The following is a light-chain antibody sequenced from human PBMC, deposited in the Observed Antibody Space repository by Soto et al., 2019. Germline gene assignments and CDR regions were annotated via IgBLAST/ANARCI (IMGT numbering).Light chain of an antibody. CDR1: QDITNY. V-gene: IGKV1-9*01. CDR2: AAS. Sequence: DIQMTQSPSTLSASVGDRVTITCRASQDITNYLAWYLQKPGKAPKLLIYAASTLQSGVPSRFSGSGSGTDFTLTISSLQPEDFATYYCQQLNSYPRTFGGGTKV. J-gene: IGKJ4*01. CDR3: QQLNSYPRT.